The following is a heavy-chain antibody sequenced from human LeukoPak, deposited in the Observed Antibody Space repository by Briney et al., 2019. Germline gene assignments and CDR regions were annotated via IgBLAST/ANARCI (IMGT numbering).Heavy chain of an antibody. V-gene: IGHV3-30*02. CDR3: AKDTGVKWASLYARLIY. J-gene: IGHJ4*02. CDR1: GFTLSNYG. CDR2: IRYDGSNK. D-gene: IGHD3-16*01. Sequence: PGGSLRLSCAASGFTLSNYGMHWVRQAPGKGLEWVSFIRYDGSNKYYADSVKGRFTISRDNSKNTLYLRMNSLRAEDTAVYYCAKDTGVKWASLYARLIYWGQGTLVTVSS.